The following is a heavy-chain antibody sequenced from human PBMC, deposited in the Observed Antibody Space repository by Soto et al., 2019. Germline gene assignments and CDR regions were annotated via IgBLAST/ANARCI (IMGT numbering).Heavy chain of an antibody. CDR2: ISAYNGNT. D-gene: IGHD3-3*01. CDR1: GYTFTSYG. V-gene: IGHV1-18*01. J-gene: IGHJ4*02. Sequence: ASVKVSCKASGYTFTSYGISWVRQAPGQGLEWMGWISAYNGNTNYAQKLQGRVTMTTDTSTSTAYMELRSLRSDDTAVYYCARDLTTYYDFWSGYLSFDYWGQGPLVTVSS. CDR3: ARDLTTYYDFWSGYLSFDY.